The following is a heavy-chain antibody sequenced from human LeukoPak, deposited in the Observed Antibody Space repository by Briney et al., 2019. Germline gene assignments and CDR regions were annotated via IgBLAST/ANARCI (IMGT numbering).Heavy chain of an antibody. Sequence: PGKSLRLSCGASGFTFSSYAMHWVRQAPGKGLEWVAVISYDGSNKYYADSVKGRFTISRDNSKITLYLQTNSLRTEDTAVYYCARPPNLFIIRNCYNSYYYGMDAGGKGPTVTVS. CDR1: GFTFSSYA. CDR3: ARPPNLFIIRNCYNSYYYGMDA. CDR2: ISYDGSNK. D-gene: IGHD3-10*01. V-gene: IGHV3-30-3*01. J-gene: IGHJ6*04.